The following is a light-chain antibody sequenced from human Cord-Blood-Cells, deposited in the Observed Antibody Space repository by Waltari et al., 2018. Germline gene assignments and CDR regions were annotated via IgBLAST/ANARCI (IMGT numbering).Light chain of an antibody. V-gene: IGLV2-14*01. CDR3: SSYTSSSPDVV. CDR2: DVS. J-gene: IGLJ2*01. CDR1: SSDVGGYNY. Sequence: QSALTQPASVSGSPGQSITISCTGTSSDVGGYNYVPWYQQYPGKAPKLMIYDVSNRPSGVSNRFSGSKSGNTASLTISGLQAEDEADYYCSSYTSSSPDVVFGGGTKLTVL.